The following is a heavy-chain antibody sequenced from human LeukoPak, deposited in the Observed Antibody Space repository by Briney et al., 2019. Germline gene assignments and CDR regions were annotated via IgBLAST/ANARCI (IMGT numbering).Heavy chain of an antibody. V-gene: IGHV3-30*18. D-gene: IGHD2-2*01. CDR3: AKDRPCTTCSPSDY. CDR2: TSYDGTNK. J-gene: IGHJ4*02. CDR1: GFTFSIYG. Sequence: PGRSLRLSCAASGFTFSIYGMHWVRQAPGMGLEWVALTSYDGTNKQYADSVKGRFTISRDNSKNTLSLQMNSLRADDTAVYYCAKDRPCTTCSPSDYWGQGTLVTVSS.